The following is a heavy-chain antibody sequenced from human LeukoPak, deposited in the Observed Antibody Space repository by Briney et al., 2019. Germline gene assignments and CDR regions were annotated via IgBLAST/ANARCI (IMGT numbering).Heavy chain of an antibody. CDR3: ARRFSALDDYYFDY. J-gene: IGHJ4*02. D-gene: IGHD1-1*01. CDR1: GYFISSGYY. CDR2: MYHSGST. V-gene: IGHV4-38-2*02. Sequence: SETLSLTCTVSGYFISSGYYWGWIRQPPGKGLEWIGSMYHSGSTYYNPSLKSRLTISGDTSKNQFSLKLSSVTAADTAAYFCARRFSALDDYYFDYWGQGTLVTVSS.